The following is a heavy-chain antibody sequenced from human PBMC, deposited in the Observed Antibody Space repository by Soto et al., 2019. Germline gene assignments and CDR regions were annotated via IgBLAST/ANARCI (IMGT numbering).Heavy chain of an antibody. D-gene: IGHD5-12*01. J-gene: IGHJ4*02. CDR1: GYNFTNYY. V-gene: IGHV1-46*01. CDR3: ARGGEWLQFDY. Sequence: QVQLVQSGAEVKKPGASVKVSCKASGYNFTNYYMHWVRQAPGQGLEWMGIVNPNGGGTSYAQKFQGRVTMTRDTSTSPVYMELTGLRSEDTAVYYCARGGEWLQFDYWGQGTLVTVSS. CDR2: VNPNGGGT.